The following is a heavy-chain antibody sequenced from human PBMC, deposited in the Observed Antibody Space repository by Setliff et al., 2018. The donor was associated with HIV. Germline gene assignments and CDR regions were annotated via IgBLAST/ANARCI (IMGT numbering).Heavy chain of an antibody. D-gene: IGHD1-26*01. CDR2: IYPGDSTI. J-gene: IGHJ4*02. CDR1: GYSFTNYW. CDR3: AMFFSGTPFDF. Sequence: PGESLKISCKASGYSFTNYWIGWVRQMPGKGLEWMGVIYPGDSTIRYGPSFQGQVTISADKSISTAYLQWGSLKASDTAMYYCAMFFSGTPFDFWGQGTLVTVSS. V-gene: IGHV5-51*01.